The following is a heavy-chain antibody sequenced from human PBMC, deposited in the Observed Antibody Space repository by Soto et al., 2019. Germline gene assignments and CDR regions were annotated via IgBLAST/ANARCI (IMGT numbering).Heavy chain of an antibody. CDR2: IIPISVTA. J-gene: IGHJ3*02. V-gene: IGHV1-69*13. CDR3: ASSGMTREKWAFDI. Sequence: SVKVSCKASGCTFSSYASSWVRQAPGQGLEWMGGIIPISVTANYAQKFQGRVTITAHESTSTDYIELSSLRTEETDVYYCASSGMTREKWAFDIWGQGTMVTVSS. D-gene: IGHD6-13*01. CDR1: GCTFSSYA.